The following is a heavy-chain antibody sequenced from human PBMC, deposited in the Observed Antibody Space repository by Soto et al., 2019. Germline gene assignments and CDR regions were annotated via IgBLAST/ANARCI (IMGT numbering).Heavy chain of an antibody. D-gene: IGHD3-9*01. CDR1: GFTFSYYG. Sequence: QVQLVESGGGVVQPGGSLRLSCAASGFTFSYYGFHGVRQAPGKGLEWVAVMHTGGNEKYYVDSVKGRFTVSRDDSRNMVYLEMSGLRAKDTAEYFCARDADTTGHYSHFDLWGRGALVAVS. CDR3: ARDADTTGHYSHFDL. V-gene: IGHV3-33*08. CDR2: MHTGGNEK. J-gene: IGHJ4*02.